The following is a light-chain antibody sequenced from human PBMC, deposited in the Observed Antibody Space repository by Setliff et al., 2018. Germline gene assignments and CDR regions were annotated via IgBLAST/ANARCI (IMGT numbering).Light chain of an antibody. CDR1: SSNIGNNY. CDR3: GAWDRSLNVEV. CDR2: DNN. V-gene: IGLV1-51*01. Sequence: QSVLTQPPSVSAAPGQKVTISCSGSSSNIGNNYVSWYQQLPGAAPKLLIYDNNRPSGIPDRFSGSKSGTSATLGTTGLQTGDEADYYCGAWDRSLNVEVFGTGTKVTVL. J-gene: IGLJ1*01.